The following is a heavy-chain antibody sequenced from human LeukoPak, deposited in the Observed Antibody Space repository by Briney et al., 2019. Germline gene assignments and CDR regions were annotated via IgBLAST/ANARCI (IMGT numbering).Heavy chain of an antibody. V-gene: IGHV3-30*02. CDR2: IRYDGTSK. CDR3: AASVQIDQ. J-gene: IGHJ4*02. Sequence: GVSLTLPCTASGFTFSSYAMHWLRQAPGKGLEWLTFIRYDGTSKYYADSVKGRFTISRDNSKNTVYLQMNSLRAEDTAVYYCAASVQIDQWGQGTLGTVSS. D-gene: IGHD6-19*01. CDR1: GFTFSSYA.